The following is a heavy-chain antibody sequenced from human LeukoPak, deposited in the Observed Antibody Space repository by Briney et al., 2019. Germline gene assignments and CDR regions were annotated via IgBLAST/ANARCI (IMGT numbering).Heavy chain of an antibody. D-gene: IGHD5-18*01. CDR3: ATSKDTAGGPY. CDR1: GFTFTDYW. J-gene: IGHJ4*02. V-gene: IGHV3-7*01. Sequence: GGSLRLSCAASGFTFTDYWMTWVRQAPGQGLEWMANIRQDGGATFYGDSVKGRFTISRDNTKNSLFLQMNSLRAEDTAVYYCATSKDTAGGPYWGQGTLVTVSS. CDR2: IRQDGGAT.